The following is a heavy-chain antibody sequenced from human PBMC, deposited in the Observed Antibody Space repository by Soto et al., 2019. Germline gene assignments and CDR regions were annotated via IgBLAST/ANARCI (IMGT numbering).Heavy chain of an antibody. V-gene: IGHV3-33*01. J-gene: IGHJ3*02. CDR1: GFTFSSYG. Sequence: GGSLRLSCAASGFTFSSYGMHWVRQAPGKGLEWVAVIWYDGSNKYYADSVKGRFTISRDNSKNTLYLQMNSLRAEYTAVYYCASDRGYDAFDIWGQGTMVTVSS. CDR2: IWYDGSNK. D-gene: IGHD3-16*01. CDR3: ASDRGYDAFDI.